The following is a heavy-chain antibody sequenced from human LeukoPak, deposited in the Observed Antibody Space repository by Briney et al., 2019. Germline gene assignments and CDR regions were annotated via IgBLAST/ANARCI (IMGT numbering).Heavy chain of an antibody. V-gene: IGHV3-21*01. CDR1: GFNFSCHI. CDR2: ISSSSSYI. J-gene: IGHJ4*02. CDR3: AIYPLMLLAPLDY. Sequence: GGSLRLSFSASGFNFSCHIRAWVRQAPGKGLERVSSISSSSSYIYYADSVKGRFTISRDNAKNSLYLQMNSLRAEDTAVYYCAIYPLMLLAPLDYWGQGTLVTVSS. D-gene: IGHD2-15*01.